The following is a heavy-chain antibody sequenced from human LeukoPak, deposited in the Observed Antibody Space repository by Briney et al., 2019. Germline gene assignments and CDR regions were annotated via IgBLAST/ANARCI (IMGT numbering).Heavy chain of an antibody. V-gene: IGHV3-7*01. D-gene: IGHD1-20*01. Sequence: GGSLRLSCADSGFTFSSYWMSWVRQAPGKGLEWVANIKQDGSEKYYVDSVKGRFTISRDNAKNSLYLQMNSLRAEDTAVYYCASPRSITGNPIDYWGQGTLVTVSS. CDR1: GFTFSSYW. CDR2: IKQDGSEK. J-gene: IGHJ4*02. CDR3: ASPRSITGNPIDY.